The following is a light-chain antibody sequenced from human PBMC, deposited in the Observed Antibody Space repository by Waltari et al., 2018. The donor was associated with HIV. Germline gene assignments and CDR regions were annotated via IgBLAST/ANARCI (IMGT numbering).Light chain of an antibody. Sequence: QSVLTQPPSVSGAPGQGVTISCTGSSSNIGAGYDLHWYRQLPGTAPKLLIYDNSTRPSGVPDRFSGAKAGTSASLAITGLQAEDEADYYGQSYDSSLSGWVFGGGTKLTVL. CDR2: DNS. CDR1: SSNIGAGYD. J-gene: IGLJ3*02. V-gene: IGLV1-40*01. CDR3: QSYDSSLSGWV.